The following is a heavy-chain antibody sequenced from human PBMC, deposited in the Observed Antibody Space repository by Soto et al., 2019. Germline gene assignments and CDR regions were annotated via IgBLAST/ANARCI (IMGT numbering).Heavy chain of an antibody. V-gene: IGHV5-51*01. D-gene: IGHD2-8*01. J-gene: IGHJ4*02. Sequence: GESLKISCKGSGYGFTTNWIGWVRQMPGKGLEWMGIIYPSDSDTRYSPSFQGHVTISADKSISTAYLQWSSLKASDTAMYYCARQYGRRIDYWGQGTLVTVSS. CDR3: ARQYGRRIDY. CDR2: IYPSDSDT. CDR1: GYGFTTNW.